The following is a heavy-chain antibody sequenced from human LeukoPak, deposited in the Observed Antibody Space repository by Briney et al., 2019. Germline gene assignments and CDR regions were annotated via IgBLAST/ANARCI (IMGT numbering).Heavy chain of an antibody. J-gene: IGHJ3*01. V-gene: IGHV3-11*03. CDR2: ISSSSSYT. Sequence: GGSLRLSCAASGFTFSDYYMSWIRQAPGKGLEWVSYISSSSSYTNNADSVKGRFTIPRDNAKNSLYLQMNSLRAADTAVYYCARRGNIGNAFDFWGQGTVVTVSS. CDR3: ARRGNIGNAFDF. CDR1: GFTFSDYY. D-gene: IGHD1-26*01.